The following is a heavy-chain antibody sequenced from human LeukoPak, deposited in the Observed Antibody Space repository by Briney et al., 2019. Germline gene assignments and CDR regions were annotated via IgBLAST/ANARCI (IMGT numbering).Heavy chain of an antibody. Sequence: GGSLRLSCAASGFTFSSYAMSWVRQAPGKGQEWVSAISGSGGSTYYADSVKGRFTISRDNSKNTLYLQMNSLRAEDTAVYYCAKGYSALPYSGVFYWGQGTLVTVSS. CDR2: ISGSGGST. J-gene: IGHJ4*02. CDR1: GFTFSSYA. V-gene: IGHV3-23*01. CDR3: AKGYSALPYSGVFY. D-gene: IGHD2-15*01.